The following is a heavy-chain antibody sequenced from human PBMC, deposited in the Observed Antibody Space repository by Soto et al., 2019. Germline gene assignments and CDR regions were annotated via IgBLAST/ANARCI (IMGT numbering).Heavy chain of an antibody. V-gene: IGHV4-61*01. CDR2: FYYSGIT. Sequence: PSETLSLTCTVPGGSVSRAPYCWSWIRQPPGRGLEWIGYFYYSGITNYNPSLKSRVIISVDTSKNQFSLKLYSVTAADTAVYFCAAKLGTTHYFVFSGKGPLVTRS. CDR1: GGSVSRAPYC. CDR3: AAKLGTTHYFVF. J-gene: IGHJ4*02. D-gene: IGHD1-1*01.